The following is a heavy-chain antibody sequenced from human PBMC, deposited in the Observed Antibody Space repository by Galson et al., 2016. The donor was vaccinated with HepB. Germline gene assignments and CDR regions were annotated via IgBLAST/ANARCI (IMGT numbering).Heavy chain of an antibody. D-gene: IGHD2/OR15-2a*01. CDR1: GFTFSRYD. CDR3: ARGVVEVLGKYYFDY. CDR2: IGSAGDT. Sequence: SLRLSCAASGFTFSRYDMHWVRQVTGNGLEWVSGIGSAGDTYYPDSVKGRFTISRENAKNSFYLQMSSLRGEDTDVYYCARGVVEVLGKYYFDYWGQGTLVTVSS. V-gene: IGHV3-13*01. J-gene: IGHJ4*02.